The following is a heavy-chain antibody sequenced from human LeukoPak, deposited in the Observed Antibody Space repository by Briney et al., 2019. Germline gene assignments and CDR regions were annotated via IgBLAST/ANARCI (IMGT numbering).Heavy chain of an antibody. J-gene: IGHJ4*02. Sequence: GGSLRLSCEVSGFTFSDHYMNWVRQAPGKGLEWVSSISSSSNYIYYADSVKGRFTISRDNARNSLYLQMNSLRAEDTAMYYCAAHRDDFLTGYFDYWGQGTLVTVSS. D-gene: IGHD3-9*01. V-gene: IGHV3-21*01. CDR2: ISSSSNYI. CDR3: AAHRDDFLTGYFDY. CDR1: GFTFSDHY.